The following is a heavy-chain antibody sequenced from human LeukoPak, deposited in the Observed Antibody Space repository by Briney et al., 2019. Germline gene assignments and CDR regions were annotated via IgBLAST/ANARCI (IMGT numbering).Heavy chain of an antibody. CDR2: ISGSGGST. V-gene: IGHV3-23*01. J-gene: IGHJ3*02. Sequence: GGSLRLSCAVSGFAFGSEAMSWVRQAPGKGLEWVSAISGSGGSTYYADSVKGRFTISRDNSKNTLYLQMNSLRAEDTAVYYCAKTVGAKGQVLDAFDIWGQGTMVTVSS. CDR1: GFAFGSEA. D-gene: IGHD1-26*01. CDR3: AKTVGAKGQVLDAFDI.